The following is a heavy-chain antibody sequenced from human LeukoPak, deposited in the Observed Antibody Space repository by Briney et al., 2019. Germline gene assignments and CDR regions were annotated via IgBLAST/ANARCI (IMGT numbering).Heavy chain of an antibody. D-gene: IGHD3-22*01. CDR1: GFTFSTYG. Sequence: GGSLRLSCAASGFTFSTYGMHWVRQAPGKGLEWVAVIVYDGSNKYYADSVKGRFTISRDNSKNTLYLQMNGLRAEDTAVYYCARNYYDSSGYYYRGSFDYWGQGTLVTVSS. J-gene: IGHJ4*02. V-gene: IGHV3-30*03. CDR2: IVYDGSNK. CDR3: ARNYYDSSGYYYRGSFDY.